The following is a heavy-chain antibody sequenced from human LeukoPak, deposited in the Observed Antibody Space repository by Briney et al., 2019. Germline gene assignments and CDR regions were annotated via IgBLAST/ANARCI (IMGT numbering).Heavy chain of an antibody. CDR3: ARWGYSSSSDY. CDR2: IYYSGST. D-gene: IGHD6-13*01. J-gene: IGHJ4*02. Sequence: SETLSLTCTVSAGSISNYYWSWIRQPPGKGLEWIGYIYYSGSTNYNPSLKSRVTISVDTSKNQFSLKLSSVTAADTAVYYCARWGYSSSSDYWGQGTLVTVSS. CDR1: AGSISNYY. V-gene: IGHV4-59*01.